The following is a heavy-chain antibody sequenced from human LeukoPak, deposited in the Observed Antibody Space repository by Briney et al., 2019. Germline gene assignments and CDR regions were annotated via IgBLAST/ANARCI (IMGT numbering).Heavy chain of an antibody. J-gene: IGHJ4*02. Sequence: GGSLRLSCAASGFTFSAYAMAWVRQAPGKGLEYVSHITTGGSSIFYADSVKGRFTISRDNAKNSLYLQMNSLRAEDAAVYYCARVRYDSGWYDYWGQGALVTVSS. CDR1: GFTFSAYA. CDR2: ITTGGSSI. CDR3: ARVRYDSGWYDY. D-gene: IGHD6-19*01. V-gene: IGHV3-48*04.